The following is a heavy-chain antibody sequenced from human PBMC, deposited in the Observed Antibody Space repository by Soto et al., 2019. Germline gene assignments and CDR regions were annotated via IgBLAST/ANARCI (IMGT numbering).Heavy chain of an antibody. V-gene: IGHV1-69*08. J-gene: IGHJ4*02. D-gene: IGHD2-15*01. Sequence: QVQLVQSGAELTKPGSSVKVSCTASGGTFSSYTISWVRQAPGQGLEWMGRIIPILGIANYAQKFQGRVTITADKSTSTAYMELCSLRSESTAVYYGARDSGYCRGGSCEIEGPSYYWGQGTHVTVS. CDR1: GGTFSSYT. CDR3: ARDSGYCRGGSCEIEGPSYY. CDR2: IIPILGIA.